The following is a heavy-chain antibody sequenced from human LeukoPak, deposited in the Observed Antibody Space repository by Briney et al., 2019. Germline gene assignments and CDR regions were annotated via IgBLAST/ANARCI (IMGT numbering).Heavy chain of an antibody. V-gene: IGHV3-23*01. Sequence: GGSLRLSCVAYEFILSRYAVSWVRHAPGKGLQWVSSLGISGDYSWYAGSVKGRFTISRDVSKNTLYLQMNSLGVEDTAVYYCARGGGGNSDFVTSYTGASLSFDYWGQGALVTVSS. CDR3: ARGGGGNSDFVTSYTGASLSFDY. D-gene: IGHD4-23*01. CDR2: LGISGDYS. J-gene: IGHJ4*02. CDR1: EFILSRYA.